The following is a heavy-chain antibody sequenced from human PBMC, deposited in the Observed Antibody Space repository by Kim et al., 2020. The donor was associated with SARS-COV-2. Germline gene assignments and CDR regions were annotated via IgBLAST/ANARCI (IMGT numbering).Heavy chain of an antibody. CDR3: LGGYYFEY. V-gene: IGHV1-3*01. D-gene: IGHD2-15*01. CDR2: IDCANGNK. J-gene: IGHJ4*02. Sequence: ASVKVSCKASGHAFSRYSIHWVRQAPGQRLEWMGGIDCANGNKIYTQKFQGRVTFTSDTSASTAYMELSSLRSEDSAVYYCLGGYYFEYGCQGPLDTVPS. CDR1: GHAFSRYS.